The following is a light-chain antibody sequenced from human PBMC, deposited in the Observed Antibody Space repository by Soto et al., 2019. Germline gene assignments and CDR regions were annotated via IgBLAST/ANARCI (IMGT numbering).Light chain of an antibody. CDR1: QSVSSY. Sequence: EIVLTQSPATLSLSPGERATLSCRASQSVSSYLAWYQQKPGQAPRLLIYDASNRATGIPARFSGSGSGTDFTLTISSLEPEDFAVYYCQQGNKWPPWTFGQGTKVEIK. CDR3: QQGNKWPPWT. V-gene: IGKV3-11*01. J-gene: IGKJ1*01. CDR2: DAS.